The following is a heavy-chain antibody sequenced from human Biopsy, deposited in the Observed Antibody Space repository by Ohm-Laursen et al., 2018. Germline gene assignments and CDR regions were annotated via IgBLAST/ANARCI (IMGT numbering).Heavy chain of an antibody. Sequence: SETLSLTCAVYNVSFSSFYWSWIRQPPGKGLEWIGCIYFTGSTNYNPFLKSRVTISVDTSKNQFSLRLSSVTAADTAVYYCARDSGGMATILDAFDLWGQGTMVTVSP. CDR2: IYFTGST. V-gene: IGHV4-59*01. D-gene: IGHD5-24*01. J-gene: IGHJ3*01. CDR3: ARDSGGMATILDAFDL. CDR1: NVSFSSFY.